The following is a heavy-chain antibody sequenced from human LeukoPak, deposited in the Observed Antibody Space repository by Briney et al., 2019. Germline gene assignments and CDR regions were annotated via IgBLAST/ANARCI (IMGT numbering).Heavy chain of an antibody. CDR3: ARTLSDDFCNSYQDY. Sequence: ASVKVPYKPSGYTFISYGFSWVRQAPGQGLEWMGWISAYNGNTNYAQKFQGRLTLTTDTSTSTAYMELRSLRSDDTAVYYCARTLSDDFCNSYQDYWGQGTLVTVSS. D-gene: IGHD3-3*01. V-gene: IGHV1-18*01. J-gene: IGHJ4*02. CDR2: ISAYNGNT. CDR1: GYTFISYG.